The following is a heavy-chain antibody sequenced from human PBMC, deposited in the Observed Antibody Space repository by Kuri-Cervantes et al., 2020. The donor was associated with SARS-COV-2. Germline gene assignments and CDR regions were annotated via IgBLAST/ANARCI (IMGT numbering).Heavy chain of an antibody. Sequence: ASVKVSCKASGYTFTDYYMHWVRQAPGQGLEWMGWINPNSGGTNYAQKFQGRVTMTRDTSISTAYMELSRLRSDDTAVYYCARDPGFGELLYPSYYYYYYMDVWGKGTTVTVSS. D-gene: IGHD3-10*01. CDR2: INPNSGGT. CDR3: ARDPGFGELLYPSYYYYYYMDV. J-gene: IGHJ6*03. CDR1: GYTFTDYY. V-gene: IGHV1-2*02.